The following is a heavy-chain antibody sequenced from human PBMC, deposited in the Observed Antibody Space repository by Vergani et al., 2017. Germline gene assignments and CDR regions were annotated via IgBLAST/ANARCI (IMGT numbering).Heavy chain of an antibody. D-gene: IGHD2-8*01. J-gene: IGHJ6*03. V-gene: IGHV3-74*03. Sequence: DVDLVESGGGFVQPGGSRRLSCAASGFSFRTFSMFWVRQPPGKGLAWVSKISPDGRTTEYADSVRGRFTISRDNANSMLYLQMNSLRAEDTAVYYCARSGYCAHGVCYMTYYYYMDVWGKGTAVTVSS. CDR1: GFSFRTFS. CDR2: ISPDGRTT. CDR3: ARSGYCAHGVCYMTYYYYMDV.